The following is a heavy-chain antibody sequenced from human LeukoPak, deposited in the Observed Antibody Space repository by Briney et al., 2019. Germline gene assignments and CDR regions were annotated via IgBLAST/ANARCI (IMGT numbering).Heavy chain of an antibody. CDR1: GFTFSSYA. V-gene: IGHV3-30*04. Sequence: GGSLRLSCAASGFTFSSYAMHWVRQAPGKGLEWVAVISYDGSNKYYADSVKGRFTISRDNAKNSLYLQMNSLRAEDTAVYYCARVYSSSWYTPYYYYYMDVWGKGTTVTVSS. CDR3: ARVYSSSWYTPYYYYYMDV. D-gene: IGHD6-13*01. CDR2: ISYDGSNK. J-gene: IGHJ6*03.